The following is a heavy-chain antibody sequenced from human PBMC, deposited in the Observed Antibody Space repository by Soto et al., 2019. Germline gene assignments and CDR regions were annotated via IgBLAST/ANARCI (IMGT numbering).Heavy chain of an antibody. CDR2: IYYSGST. CDR3: ARYSSYNWFDP. J-gene: IGHJ5*02. D-gene: IGHD4-4*01. V-gene: IGHV4-31*03. Sequence: PSETLSLTCTVSGGSISSGGYYFSCIRQHPGKGLELIGYIYYSGSTYYNPSLKSRVTISVDTSKNQFSLKLSSVTAADTAVYYCARYSSYNWFDPWGQGTLVTVSS. CDR1: GGSISSGGYY.